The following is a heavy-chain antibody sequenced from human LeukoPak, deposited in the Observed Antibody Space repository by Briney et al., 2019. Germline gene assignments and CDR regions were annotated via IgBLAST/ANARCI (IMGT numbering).Heavy chain of an antibody. D-gene: IGHD4-17*01. CDR3: ARGGSQSNDYGDYPDY. CDR1: AYSISSGYY. Sequence: SETLSLTCAVSAYSISSGYYWGWIRQPPGKGLEWIGSIYHSGSTYYNPSLKSRVTISVDTSKNQFSLKLSSVTAADTAVYYCARGGSQSNDYGDYPDYWGEGTLVTVSS. CDR2: IYHSGST. J-gene: IGHJ4*02. V-gene: IGHV4-38-2*01.